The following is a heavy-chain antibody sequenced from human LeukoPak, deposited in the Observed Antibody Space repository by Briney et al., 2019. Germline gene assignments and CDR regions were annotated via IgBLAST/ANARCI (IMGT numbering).Heavy chain of an antibody. CDR2: LNPSGGSS. D-gene: IGHD4-17*01. V-gene: IGHV1-46*01. CDR1: GYTVTSYY. Sequence: GASVKVSCKASGYTVTSYYMHWVQQAPGQGLEWMGILNPSGGSSSYAQKFQGRATLTRATSTSTVYMELSSLRSEDTAVYYCAKDLYGDYDFDCWGQGTLVTVSS. J-gene: IGHJ4*02. CDR3: AKDLYGDYDFDC.